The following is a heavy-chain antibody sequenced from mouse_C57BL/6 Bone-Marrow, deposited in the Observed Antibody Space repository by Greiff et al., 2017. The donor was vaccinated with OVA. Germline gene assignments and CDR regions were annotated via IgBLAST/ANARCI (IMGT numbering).Heavy chain of an antibody. Sequence: EVQLVESGGGLVQPGGSLKLSCAASGFTFSDYYMYWVRQTPEKRLAWVAYISNGGGSTYYPDTVQGRFTISRYNAKNTLYLQMSRLKSADTAMYYCERQGNDYLDYWGQGTTLTVSS. V-gene: IGHV5-12*01. CDR3: ERQGNDYLDY. CDR1: GFTFSDYY. J-gene: IGHJ2*01. CDR2: ISNGGGST. D-gene: IGHD2-1*01.